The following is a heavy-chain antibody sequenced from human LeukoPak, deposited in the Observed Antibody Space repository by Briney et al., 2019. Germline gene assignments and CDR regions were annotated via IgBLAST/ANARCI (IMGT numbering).Heavy chain of an antibody. V-gene: IGHV3-30*14. CDR1: GFTFSTYA. D-gene: IGHD1-26*01. CDR2: ISYDGSDE. Sequence: PGRSLRLSCAASGFTFSTYAMHWVRQAPGKGLEWVAAISYDGSDEYYADSVKGRFTISRDNSKNTLYLQMNSLRADDTAVYYCARSGSGSYGIGAGVAFDIWGQGTMVTVSS. J-gene: IGHJ3*02. CDR3: ARSGSGSYGIGAGVAFDI.